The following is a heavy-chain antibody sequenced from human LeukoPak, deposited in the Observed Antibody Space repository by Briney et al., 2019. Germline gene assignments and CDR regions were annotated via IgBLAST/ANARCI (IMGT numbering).Heavy chain of an antibody. CDR3: ARVSGGLYYDILTGYYPLDY. V-gene: IGHV3-33*01. Sequence: GGSLRLSCAASGFTFSSYGMHWVRQAPGKGLEWVAVIWYDGSNKYYADSVKGRFTISRDNAKNSLYLQMDSLRAEDTAVYYCARVSGGLYYDILTGYYPLDYWGQGTLVTVSS. D-gene: IGHD3-9*01. CDR2: IWYDGSNK. J-gene: IGHJ4*02. CDR1: GFTFSSYG.